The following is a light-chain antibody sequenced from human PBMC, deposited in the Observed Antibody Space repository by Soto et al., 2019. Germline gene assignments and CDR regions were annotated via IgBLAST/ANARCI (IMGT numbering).Light chain of an antibody. CDR1: SSDVGGYIS. V-gene: IGLV2-8*01. J-gene: IGLJ1*01. CDR3: SSYAGSNNYV. CDR2: EVN. Sequence: QSVLTQPPSASGSPGQSVTISCTGTSSDVGGYISVSWYQHHPGKAPKLMIYEVNKRPSGVPDRFSGSKSANTASLTVSGLQAEDEADYYCSSYAGSNNYVFGTGTKLTVL.